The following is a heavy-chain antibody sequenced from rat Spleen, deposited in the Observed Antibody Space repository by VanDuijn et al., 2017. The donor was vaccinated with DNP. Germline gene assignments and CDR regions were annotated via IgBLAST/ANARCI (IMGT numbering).Heavy chain of an antibody. CDR2: ITNSGGST. D-gene: IGHD1-7*01. CDR3: TSGLY. V-gene: IGHV5-27*01. CDR1: GFTFSNYD. J-gene: IGHJ2*01. Sequence: EVQLVESGGGLVQPGRSLTLSCAASGFTFSNYDMAWVRQAPTKGLEWVASITNSGGSTYYRDSVKGRFSLSRDNAKGTLYLQMDSLRSEDTATYYCTSGLYWGQGVMVTVSS.